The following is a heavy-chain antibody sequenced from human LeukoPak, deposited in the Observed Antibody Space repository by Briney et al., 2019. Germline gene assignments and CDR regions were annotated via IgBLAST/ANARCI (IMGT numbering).Heavy chain of an antibody. D-gene: IGHD3-10*01. CDR1: GYTFTSYY. CDR3: ASQRSVLLWFGEVPFDI. Sequence: ASVKVSCKASGYTFTSYYMHWVRQAPGQGLEWMGIINPSGGSTSYAQKFQGRVTMTRDTSTSTVYMELSSLRSEDTAVYYCASQRSVLLWFGEVPFDIWGQGTMVTVSS. V-gene: IGHV1-46*01. CDR2: INPSGGST. J-gene: IGHJ3*02.